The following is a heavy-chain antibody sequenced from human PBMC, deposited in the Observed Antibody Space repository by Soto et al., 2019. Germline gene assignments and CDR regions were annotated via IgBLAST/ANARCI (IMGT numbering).Heavy chain of an antibody. J-gene: IGHJ4*02. V-gene: IGHV1-46*01. CDR2: INPSDGST. CDR3: ARVAY. Sequence: ASVKVSCKASGYTFTSYYMHWVRQAPGQGLEWMGIINPSDGSTNYAQKFQGRVTMTRDTSTSKVYMELNTLRPEDTAMYYCARVAYWGPGTQVTVSS. CDR1: GYTFTSYY.